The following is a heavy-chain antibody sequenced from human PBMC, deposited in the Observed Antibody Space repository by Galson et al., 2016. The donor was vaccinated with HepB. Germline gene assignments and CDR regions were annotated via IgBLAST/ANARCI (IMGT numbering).Heavy chain of an antibody. CDR3: ASNWNYVNAFGI. CDR2: IDPSDSYT. CDR1: RYNFTSYW. J-gene: IGHJ3*02. D-gene: IGHD1-7*01. V-gene: IGHV5-10-1*01. Sequence: QSGAEVKKPGESLRISCKASRYNFTSYWINWVRQMPGKGLEWMGTIDPSDSYTHYSPSFQGHVTISLDRSSSTAYLQWRRLKPSDTAMYYCASNWNYVNAFGIWGQGTLVTVSS.